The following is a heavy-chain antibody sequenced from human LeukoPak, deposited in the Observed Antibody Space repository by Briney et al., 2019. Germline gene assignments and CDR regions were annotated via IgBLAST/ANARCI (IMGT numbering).Heavy chain of an antibody. CDR2: IIPIFGTA. J-gene: IGHJ2*01. CDR1: GGTFSSYA. CDR3: ARVHLGGNPSLGYFDL. Sequence: GSSVKVSCKASGGTFSSYAISWVRQAPGQGLEWMGGIIPIFGTANYAQKFQGRVTITTDESTSTAYMELSSLRSEDTAVYYCARVHLGGNPSLGYFDLWGRGTLVTVSS. V-gene: IGHV1-69*05. D-gene: IGHD4-23*01.